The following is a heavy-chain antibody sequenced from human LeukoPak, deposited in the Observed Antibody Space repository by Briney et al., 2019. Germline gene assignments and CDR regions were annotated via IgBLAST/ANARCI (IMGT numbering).Heavy chain of an antibody. J-gene: IGHJ6*03. CDR2: IYYSGST. Sequence: SETLSLTCTVSGGSISSYYWSWIRQPPGKGLEWIGYIYYSGSTNYNPSLKSRVTISVDTSKNQFSLKLSSVTAADTAVYYCATRGEPSYHTSYYYYYYMDVWGKGTTVTVSS. V-gene: IGHV4-59*08. CDR3: ATRGEPSYHTSYYYYYYMDV. D-gene: IGHD5-18*01. CDR1: GGSISSYY.